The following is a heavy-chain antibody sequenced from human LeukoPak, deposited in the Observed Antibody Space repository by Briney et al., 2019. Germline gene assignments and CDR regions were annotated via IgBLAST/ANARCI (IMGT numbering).Heavy chain of an antibody. CDR3: ARRSITGTDYYYYGMDV. Sequence: GESLKISCKGSGYSFTSYWISWVRQMPGKGLEWMGRIDPSDSYTNYSPSFQGHVTISADKSISTAYPQWSSLKASDTAMYYCARRSITGTDYYYYGMDVWGQGTTVTVSS. D-gene: IGHD1/OR15-1a*01. J-gene: IGHJ6*02. CDR2: IDPSDSYT. CDR1: GYSFTSYW. V-gene: IGHV5-10-1*01.